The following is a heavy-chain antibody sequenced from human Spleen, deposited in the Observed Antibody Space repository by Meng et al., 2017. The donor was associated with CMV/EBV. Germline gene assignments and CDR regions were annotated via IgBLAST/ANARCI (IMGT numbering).Heavy chain of an antibody. J-gene: IGHJ4*02. Sequence: GGSLRLSCKGSGYSSFNYWIGWVRQMPGKGLEWMGIIYPVDSDTRYSPSFQGQVTISADKSISTAYLQWSTLKASDTAMYYCARLKEAAAKLDYWGQGTLVTVSS. D-gene: IGHD6-13*01. V-gene: IGHV5-51*01. CDR2: IYPVDSDT. CDR1: GYSSFNYW. CDR3: ARLKEAAAKLDY.